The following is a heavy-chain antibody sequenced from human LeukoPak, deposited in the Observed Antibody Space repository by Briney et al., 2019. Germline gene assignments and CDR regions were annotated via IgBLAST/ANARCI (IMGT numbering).Heavy chain of an antibody. CDR1: GFTFSSYS. CDR3: ARGRYYDFWSGYYSGYYFDY. D-gene: IGHD3-3*01. V-gene: IGHV4-34*01. Sequence: GSLRLSCAASGFTFSSYSMNWVRQAPGKGLEWIGEINHSGSTNYNPSLKSRVTISVDTSKNQFSLKLSSVTAADTAVYYCARGRYYDFWSGYYSGYYFDYWGQGTLVTVSS. CDR2: INHSGST. J-gene: IGHJ4*02.